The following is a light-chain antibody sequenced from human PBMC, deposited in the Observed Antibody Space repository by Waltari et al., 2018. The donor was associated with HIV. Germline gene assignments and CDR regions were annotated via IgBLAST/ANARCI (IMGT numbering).Light chain of an antibody. CDR3: QQYYSTPYS. CDR1: QSVLYSSNNNNY. V-gene: IGKV4-1*01. J-gene: IGKJ2*03. CDR2: GAS. Sequence: DIVMTQSPDSLAVSLGERATINCKSSQSVLYSSNNNNYLAWYQQKPGQPPKLLIYGASTLESGVPDRFSGSGSGTDFTLTISSLQAEDVAVYYCQQYYSTPYSFGQGTKLEIK.